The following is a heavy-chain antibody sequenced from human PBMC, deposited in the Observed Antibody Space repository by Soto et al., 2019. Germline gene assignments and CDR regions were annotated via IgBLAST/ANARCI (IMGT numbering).Heavy chain of an antibody. J-gene: IGHJ6*03. Sequence: GGSLRLSCAASGFTFSSYAMSWVRQAPGKGLEWVSAISGSGGSTYYADSVKGRFTISRDNSKNTLYLQMNSLRAEDTAVYYCAKDFLVLEPDYYYYMDVWGKGTTVTVSS. D-gene: IGHD6-13*01. CDR1: GFTFSSYA. CDR2: ISGSGGST. V-gene: IGHV3-23*01. CDR3: AKDFLVLEPDYYYYMDV.